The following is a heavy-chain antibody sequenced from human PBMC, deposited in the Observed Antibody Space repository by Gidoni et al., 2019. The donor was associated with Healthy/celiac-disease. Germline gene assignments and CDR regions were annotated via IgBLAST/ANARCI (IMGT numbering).Heavy chain of an antibody. CDR2: IYYSGST. CDR3: ARHRGYGGNFDY. V-gene: IGHV4-39*01. J-gene: IGHJ4*02. D-gene: IGHD4-17*01. Sequence: QLQLQESGPGLVKPSETLSLTCTVAGGSISSSSYYWGWIRQPPGKGLEWIGSIYYSGSTYYNPSLKSRVTISVDTSKNQFSLKLSSVTAADTAVYYCARHRGYGGNFDYWGQGTLVTVSS. CDR1: GGSISSSSYY.